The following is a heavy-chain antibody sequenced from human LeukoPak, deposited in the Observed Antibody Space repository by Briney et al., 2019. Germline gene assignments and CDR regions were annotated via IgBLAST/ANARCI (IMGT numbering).Heavy chain of an antibody. J-gene: IGHJ4*02. CDR3: ARAYYDFWSGYYGY. V-gene: IGHV1-2*04. Sequence: ASVKVSCKASGYTFTGYYMHWVRQAPGQGLEWMGWINPNSGGTNYAQKFQGWVTMTRDTSISTAYMELRSLRSDDTAVYYCARAYYDFWSGYYGYWGQGTLVTVSS. D-gene: IGHD3-3*01. CDR2: INPNSGGT. CDR1: GYTFTGYY.